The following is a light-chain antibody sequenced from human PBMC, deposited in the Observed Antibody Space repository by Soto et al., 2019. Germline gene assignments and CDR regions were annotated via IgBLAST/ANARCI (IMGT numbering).Light chain of an antibody. CDR3: TSYTGSRSLVV. J-gene: IGLJ2*01. CDR1: SRDIGSYNY. Sequence: QSVLTQPASVSASPGQSITIPCTGTSRDIGSYNYVSWYRHHPGKAPQLMIYEVSHRPSGISHRFSGSKSGNTASLTISGLQAEDEAYDYCTSYTGSRSLVVFGGGTKLTVL. V-gene: IGLV2-14*01. CDR2: EVS.